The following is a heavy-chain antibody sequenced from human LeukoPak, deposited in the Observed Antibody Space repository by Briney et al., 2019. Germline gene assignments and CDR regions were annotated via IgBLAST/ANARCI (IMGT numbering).Heavy chain of an antibody. D-gene: IGHD4-23*01. CDR3: ARRGHYSGNSDAFDI. CDR2: IYPGDSDT. Sequence: KDGESLKISCKGSGYSFSTYFIGWVRQMPGKGLEWMGFIYPGDSDTRYSPSFQGQVTISADKSISTAYLQWSSLKASDTAIYYCARRGHYSGNSDAFDIWGQGTMVTVSS. CDR1: GYSFSTYF. J-gene: IGHJ3*02. V-gene: IGHV5-51*01.